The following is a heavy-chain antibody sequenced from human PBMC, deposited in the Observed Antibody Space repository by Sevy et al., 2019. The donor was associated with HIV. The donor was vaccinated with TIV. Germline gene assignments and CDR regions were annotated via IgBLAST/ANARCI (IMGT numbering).Heavy chain of an antibody. Sequence: ASVKVSCKASGYTFTRYGITWVRQAPGQGLEGMGWTSAYNGNKNYAQEVQGRVTMTTDMSTSTAYMELRSLKSDDTAMYYCARDRNNYDSSGYPKGMDVWGQGTTVTVSS. V-gene: IGHV1-18*01. CDR1: GYTFTRYG. D-gene: IGHD3-22*01. CDR2: TSAYNGNK. J-gene: IGHJ6*02. CDR3: ARDRNNYDSSGYPKGMDV.